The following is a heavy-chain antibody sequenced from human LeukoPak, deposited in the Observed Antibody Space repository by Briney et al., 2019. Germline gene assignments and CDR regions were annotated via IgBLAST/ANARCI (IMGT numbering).Heavy chain of an antibody. CDR3: ARTNYTVVVPAAIDY. Sequence: GGSLRLSCAASGFTFSSYWMSWVRQAPGKGLEWVANIKQDGSEKYYVDSVKGRFTISRDNAKNSLYLQLNSLRAEDTAVYYCARTNYTVVVPAAIDYWGQGTLVTVSS. V-gene: IGHV3-7*01. CDR2: IKQDGSEK. J-gene: IGHJ4*02. CDR1: GFTFSSYW. D-gene: IGHD2-2*01.